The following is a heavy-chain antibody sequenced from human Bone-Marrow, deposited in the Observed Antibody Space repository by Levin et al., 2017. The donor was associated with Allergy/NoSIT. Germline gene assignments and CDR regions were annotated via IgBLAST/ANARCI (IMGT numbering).Heavy chain of an antibody. CDR1: GYIFTKYG. CDR2: IATSKVKT. J-gene: IGHJ6*03. V-gene: IGHV1-18*01. CDR3: ARDHSGEDRVVVPSAAPGYYYMDV. D-gene: IGHD2-15*01. Sequence: ASVKVSCKASGYIFTKYGFSWVRLAPGHGLEWIGWIATSKVKTNYAQKFQGRVTMTTDMSTSTAYMELRSLRSDDTAGYYCARDHSGEDRVVVPSAAPGYYYMDVWGTGTTVTVSS.